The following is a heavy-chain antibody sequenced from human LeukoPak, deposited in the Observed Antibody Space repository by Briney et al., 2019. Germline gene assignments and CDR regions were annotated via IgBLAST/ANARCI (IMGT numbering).Heavy chain of an antibody. J-gene: IGHJ3*02. V-gene: IGHV4-39*01. CDR3: ARHPSYNWDAHDAFDI. CDR2: IYYSGTT. CDR1: GGSISSSSYY. Sequence: SETLSLTCTVSGGSISSSSYYWGWIRQPPGKGLEWIGSIYYSGTTYYNPSLKSRVTISVDTSKNQFSLKLSSVTAADTAVYYCARHPSYNWDAHDAFDIWGQGTMVTVSS. D-gene: IGHD1-20*01.